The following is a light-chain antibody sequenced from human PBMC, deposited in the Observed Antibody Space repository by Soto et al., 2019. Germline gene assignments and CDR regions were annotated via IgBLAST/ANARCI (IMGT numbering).Light chain of an antibody. CDR2: EVN. V-gene: IGLV2-8*01. Sequence: QSALTQPPSASGSPGQSVTISCTGTSSDVGFYNYVSWFQQHPGKAPKLIIYEVNKRPSGVPDRFSGSKSGNTASLTVSVLQAEDEADYYCSSYAGSNNVIFGGGTKLTVL. CDR1: SSDVGFYNY. J-gene: IGLJ2*01. CDR3: SSYAGSNNVI.